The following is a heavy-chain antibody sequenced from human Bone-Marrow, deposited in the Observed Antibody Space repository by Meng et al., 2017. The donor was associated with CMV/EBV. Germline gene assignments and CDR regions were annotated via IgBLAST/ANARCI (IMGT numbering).Heavy chain of an antibody. J-gene: IGHJ4*02. V-gene: IGHV3-9*03. D-gene: IGHD5-12*01. Sequence: GGSLRLSCAASGFTFDDYAMHWVRQAPGKGLEWVSGISWNSGSIGYADSVKGRFTISRDNAKNSLYLQMNSLRAEDMALYYCAALYSGYATPDRGRIYWGQGTLVTVSS. CDR1: GFTFDDYA. CDR3: AALYSGYATPDRGRIY. CDR2: ISWNSGSI.